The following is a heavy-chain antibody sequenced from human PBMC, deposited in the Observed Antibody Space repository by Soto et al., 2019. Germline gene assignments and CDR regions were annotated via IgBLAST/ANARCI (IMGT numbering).Heavy chain of an antibody. CDR2: INPKSGGT. Sequence: ASVKVSCNASGYSFTDYHIHWVRQAPGQGLEWLARINPKSGGTSTAQKFQGWVTMTTDTSISTTSMELTRLTSDDTAIYYCARGDSTDCSNGVCSFFYNHDMDVWGQGTTVTVSS. D-gene: IGHD2-8*01. V-gene: IGHV1-2*04. CDR3: ARGDSTDCSNGVCSFFYNHDMDV. J-gene: IGHJ6*02. CDR1: GYSFTDYH.